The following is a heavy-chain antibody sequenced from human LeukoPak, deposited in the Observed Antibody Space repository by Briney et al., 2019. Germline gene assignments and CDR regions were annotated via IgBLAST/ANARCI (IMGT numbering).Heavy chain of an antibody. CDR2: ISYDGSNK. CDR1: GFTFSSYG. Sequence: GRSLRLSCAASGFTFSSYGMHWVRQAPGKGLEWVAVISYDGSNKYYADSVKGRFTISRDNSKNTLYLQMNSLRAEDTAVYYCAKDRALYCSSTSCDDSYGLDVRGKGTTVTVSS. V-gene: IGHV3-30*18. D-gene: IGHD2-2*01. CDR3: AKDRALYCSSTSCDDSYGLDV. J-gene: IGHJ6*04.